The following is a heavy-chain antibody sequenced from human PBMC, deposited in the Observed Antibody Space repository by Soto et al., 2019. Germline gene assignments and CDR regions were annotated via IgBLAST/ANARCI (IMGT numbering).Heavy chain of an antibody. J-gene: IGHJ5*02. CDR2: IYYSGST. CDR1: GGSISSYY. CDR3: ARENLGAVNWFDP. Sequence: SETLSLTCTVSGGSISSYYWSWIRQPPGKGLEWIGYIYYSGSTNYNPSLKSRVTISVDTSKNQFSLKLSSVTAADTAVYYCARENLGAVNWFDPWGQGTLVTVSS. D-gene: IGHD3-10*01. V-gene: IGHV4-59*01.